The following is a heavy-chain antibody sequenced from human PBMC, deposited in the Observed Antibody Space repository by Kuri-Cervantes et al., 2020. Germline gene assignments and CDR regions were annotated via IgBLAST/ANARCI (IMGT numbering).Heavy chain of an antibody. CDR2: ISSSSSYI. CDR3: AKDQIGGLAYYFDY. CDR1: GFTFSSYS. D-gene: IGHD3-10*01. J-gene: IGHJ4*02. Sequence: GESLKISCAASGFTFSSYSMNWVRQAPGKGLEWVSSISSSSSYIYYADSVKGRFTISRDNSKNTLYLQMNSLRAGDTAVYYCAKDQIGGLAYYFDYWGQGTLVTVSS. V-gene: IGHV3-21*04.